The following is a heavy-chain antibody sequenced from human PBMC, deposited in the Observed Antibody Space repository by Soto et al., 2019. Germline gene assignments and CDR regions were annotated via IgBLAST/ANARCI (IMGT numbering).Heavy chain of an antibody. V-gene: IGHV4-30-4*01. CDR3: ARHPIQLWTYYFDY. J-gene: IGHJ4*02. CDR2: IYYSGST. D-gene: IGHD5-18*01. Sequence: TLSLTCTVSGGSISSGDYYWSWIRQPPGKGLEWIGYIYYSGSTYYNPSLKSRVTISVDTSKNQFSLKLSSVTAADTAVYYCARHPIQLWTYYFDYWGQGTLVTVS. CDR1: GGSISSGDYY.